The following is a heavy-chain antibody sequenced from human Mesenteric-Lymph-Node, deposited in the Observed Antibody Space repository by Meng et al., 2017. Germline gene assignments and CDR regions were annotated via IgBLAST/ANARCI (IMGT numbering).Heavy chain of an antibody. D-gene: IGHD3-22*01. Sequence: GESLKISCAASGFTFSSYSMNWVRQAPGKGLEWVSSISSSSSTIYYADSVKGRFTISRDSAKNSLYLQMNSLRAEDTAVYYCARDGDTMIVVGDYWGQGTLVTVSS. CDR2: ISSSSSTI. CDR3: ARDGDTMIVVGDY. CDR1: GFTFSSYS. V-gene: IGHV3-48*04. J-gene: IGHJ4*02.